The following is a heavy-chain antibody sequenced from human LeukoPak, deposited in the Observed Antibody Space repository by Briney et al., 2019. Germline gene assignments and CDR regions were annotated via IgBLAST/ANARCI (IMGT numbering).Heavy chain of an antibody. CDR3: ARDSAYYDILTGYPGEYYFDY. Sequence: PSETLSLTCTVSGGSISSYYWSWIRQPAGKGLEWIGRIYTSGSTNYNPSLKSRVTMSVDTSKNQFSLKLSSVTAADTAVYYCARDSAYYDILTGYPGEYYFDYWGQRTLVTVSS. V-gene: IGHV4-4*07. D-gene: IGHD3-9*01. CDR1: GGSISSYY. CDR2: IYTSGST. J-gene: IGHJ4*02.